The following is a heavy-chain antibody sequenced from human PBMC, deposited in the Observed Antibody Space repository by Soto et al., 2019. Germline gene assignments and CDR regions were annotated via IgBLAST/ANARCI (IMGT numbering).Heavy chain of an antibody. Sequence: EVQLVESGGGLVKPGGSLRLSCAASGFTFSSYSMNWVRQAPGKGLEWVSSISSSSSYIYYADSVKGRFTISRDNAKNSLYLQMKSLRAEDTAVYYCARSAVTIDYYYYYMDVWGKGTTVTVSS. D-gene: IGHD4-17*01. CDR1: GFTFSSYS. V-gene: IGHV3-21*01. CDR2: ISSSSSYI. J-gene: IGHJ6*03. CDR3: ARSAVTIDYYYYYMDV.